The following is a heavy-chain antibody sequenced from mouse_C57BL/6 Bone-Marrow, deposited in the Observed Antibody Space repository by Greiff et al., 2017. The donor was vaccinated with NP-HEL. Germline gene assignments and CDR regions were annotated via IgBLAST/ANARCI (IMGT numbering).Heavy chain of an antibody. V-gene: IGHV1-62-2*01. CDR1: GYTFTEYT. D-gene: IGHD2-4*01. CDR3: ARHEADDYDGYYFDY. J-gene: IGHJ2*01. Sequence: VKLQESGAELVKPGASVKLSCKASGYTFTEYTIHWVKQRSGQGLEWIGWFYPGSGSIKYNENFKDKATLTADKSSSTVYMELSRLTSEDSAVYFCARHEADDYDGYYFDYWGQGTTLTVSS. CDR2: FYPGSGSI.